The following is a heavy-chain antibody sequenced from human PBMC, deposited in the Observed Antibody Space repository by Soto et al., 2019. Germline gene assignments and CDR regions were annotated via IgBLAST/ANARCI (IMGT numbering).Heavy chain of an antibody. CDR2: ISGSGGST. Sequence: PGGSLRLSCAASGFTLSSYAMSWVRQAPGKGLEWVSTISGSGGSTYYADSVKGRFTISRDNSKLTLFLQMNSLRAEDTAVYYCAKRGILTGFYDPLGMDVWGQGTTVTVSS. CDR3: AKRGILTGFYDPLGMDV. V-gene: IGHV3-23*01. D-gene: IGHD3-9*01. J-gene: IGHJ6*02. CDR1: GFTLSSYA.